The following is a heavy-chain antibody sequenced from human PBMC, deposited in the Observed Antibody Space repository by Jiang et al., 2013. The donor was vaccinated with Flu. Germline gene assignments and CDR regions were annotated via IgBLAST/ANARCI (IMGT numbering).Heavy chain of an antibody. J-gene: IGHJ4*02. D-gene: IGHD3-3*01. CDR2: IYPGDSDT. CDR3: ARHQGYYDFGSGSTEFDY. CDR1: GYSFTSHL. Sequence: AEVKKPGESLKISCKGSGYSFTSHLIGWVRQMPGKGLEWMGIIYPGDSDTRYSPSFQGQVTISADKSISTAYLQWSSLKASDTAMYYCARHQGYYDFGSGSTEFDYWGQGTLVTVSS. V-gene: IGHV5-51*01.